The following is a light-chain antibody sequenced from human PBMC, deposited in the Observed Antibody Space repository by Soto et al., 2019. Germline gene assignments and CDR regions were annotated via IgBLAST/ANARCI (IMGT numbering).Light chain of an antibody. CDR1: QSVSRSY. J-gene: IGKJ2*01. Sequence: EIVLTQSPGTLSLSPGERATLSCRASQSVSRSYLAWYQQKPGQAPRLLIYGASSRATGIPDRFSGSGSGTDVTLTISRLEPEDCAVYYCQQYGSSPYTFGQGTKLEIK. CDR2: GAS. CDR3: QQYGSSPYT. V-gene: IGKV3-20*01.